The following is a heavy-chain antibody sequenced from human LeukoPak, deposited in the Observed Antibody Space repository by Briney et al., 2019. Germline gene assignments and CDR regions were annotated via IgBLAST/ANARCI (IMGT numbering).Heavy chain of an antibody. CDR1: GGSISSGSYY. CDR3: AREGLNMVRGVIPKEAWGWFDP. Sequence: PSQTLSLTCTVSGGSISSGSYYWNWIRQPAGKGLEWIGRINTSGSTNYNPSLKSRVTVSVDTSKNQFSLKLSSVTAADTAVYYCAREGLNMVRGVIPKEAWGWFDPWGQGTLVTVSS. V-gene: IGHV4-61*02. D-gene: IGHD3-10*01. J-gene: IGHJ5*02. CDR2: INTSGST.